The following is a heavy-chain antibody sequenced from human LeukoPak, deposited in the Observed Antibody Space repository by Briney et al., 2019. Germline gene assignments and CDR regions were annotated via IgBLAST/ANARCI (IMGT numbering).Heavy chain of an antibody. CDR3: ARDGLEYYYDSSGYQTHFDY. CDR2: ISAYNGNT. CDR1: GYTFTSYG. V-gene: IGHV1-18*01. D-gene: IGHD3-22*01. J-gene: IGHJ4*02. Sequence: ASVKVSRKASGYTFTSYGISWVRQAPGQGLEWMGWISAYNGNTNYAQKLQGRVTMTTDTSTSTAYMELRSLRSDDTAVYYCARDGLEYYYDSSGYQTHFDYWGQGTLVTVSS.